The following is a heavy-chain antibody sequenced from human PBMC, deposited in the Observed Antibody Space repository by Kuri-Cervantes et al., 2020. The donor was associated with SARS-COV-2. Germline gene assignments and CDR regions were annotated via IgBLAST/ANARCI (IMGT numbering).Heavy chain of an antibody. CDR3: ASPGYSYGSYRDY. CDR1: GFTFDDYG. CDR2: INWNGGST. J-gene: IGHJ4*02. Sequence: GGSLRLSCAASGFTFDDYGMSWVRQAPGKGLEWVSGINWNGGSTGYADSVKGRFTISRDNSKNTLYLQMNSLRAEDTAVYCCASPGYSYGSYRDYWGQGTLVTVSS. D-gene: IGHD5-18*01. V-gene: IGHV3-20*04.